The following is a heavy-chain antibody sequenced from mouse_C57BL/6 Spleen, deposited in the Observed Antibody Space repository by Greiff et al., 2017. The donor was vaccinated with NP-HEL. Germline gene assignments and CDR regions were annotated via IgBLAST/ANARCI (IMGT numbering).Heavy chain of an antibody. J-gene: IGHJ2*01. CDR1: GYAFSSYW. V-gene: IGHV1-80*01. CDR2: IYPGDGDT. Sequence: QVQLKQSGAELVKPGASVKISCKASGYAFSSYWMNWVKQRPGKGLEWIGQIYPGDGDTNYNGKFKGKATLTADKSSSTAYMQLSSLTSEDSAVYFCARRGPHGDYFDYWGQGTTLTVSS. CDR3: ARRGPHGDYFDY. D-gene: IGHD3-3*01.